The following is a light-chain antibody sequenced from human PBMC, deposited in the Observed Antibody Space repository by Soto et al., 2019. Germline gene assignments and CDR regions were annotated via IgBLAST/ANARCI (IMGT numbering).Light chain of an antibody. J-gene: IGKJ1*01. CDR1: QSVSSN. Sequence: EIVMTQSPGTLSVSPGERATLSCRASQSVSSNLAWYQQKPGQAPMLLIYGESTRATGIPARFSGSRSGTEFTLTLSSLQSDDCAVYYCQQYNNWPRTFRQGTKVEIQ. CDR2: GES. V-gene: IGKV3-15*01. CDR3: QQYNNWPRT.